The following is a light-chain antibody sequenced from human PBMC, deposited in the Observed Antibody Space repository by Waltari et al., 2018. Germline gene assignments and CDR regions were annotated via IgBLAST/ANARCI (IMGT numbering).Light chain of an antibody. J-gene: IGLJ1*01. CDR2: EVI. V-gene: IGLV2-23*02. CDR3: CSYAGRGTYV. Sequence: QSALTQPASVSGTLGQSIPISCTGTTSDVGNYDLVTWYQQHPGKAPKLLICEVINRPSGVSSRFSGSKSGNTASLTISGLQAEDEADYYCCSYAGRGTYVFGSGTKVTVL. CDR1: TSDVGNYDL.